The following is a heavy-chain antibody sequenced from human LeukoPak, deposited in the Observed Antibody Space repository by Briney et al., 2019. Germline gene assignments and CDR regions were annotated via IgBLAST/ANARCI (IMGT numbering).Heavy chain of an antibody. V-gene: IGHV3-23*01. CDR3: AKTLSGSYGWFDP. Sequence: GGSLRLSCAASGFYFSTYVMGWVRQAPGKGLEWVSAISGSGGSTYYADSVRGRLTISRDSSKNTLYLQMNSLRAEDTAVYYCAKTLSGSYGWFDPWGQGTLVTVSS. CDR2: ISGSGGST. D-gene: IGHD1-26*01. CDR1: GFYFSTYV. J-gene: IGHJ5*02.